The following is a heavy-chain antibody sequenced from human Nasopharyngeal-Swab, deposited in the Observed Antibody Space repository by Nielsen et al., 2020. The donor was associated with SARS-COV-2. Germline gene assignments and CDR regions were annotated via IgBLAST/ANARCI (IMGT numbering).Heavy chain of an antibody. D-gene: IGHD1-1*01. CDR1: GYTFVTYT. CDR3: ARSTTTGNLDY. CDR2: INAGNGLT. V-gene: IGHV1-3*01. Sequence: ASEKVSCKASGYTFVTYTMQWVRQAPGQRLESMGWINAGNGLTKYSQKFQGRVTISRDTSASTAYMELSSLRSDGTAVYYCARSTTTGNLDYWGQGTLVTVSS. J-gene: IGHJ4*02.